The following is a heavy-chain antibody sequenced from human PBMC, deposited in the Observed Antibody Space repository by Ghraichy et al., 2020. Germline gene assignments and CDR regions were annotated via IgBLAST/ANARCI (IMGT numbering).Heavy chain of an antibody. V-gene: IGHV1-18*01. CDR3: ARGINYFDH. J-gene: IGHJ4*02. D-gene: IGHD2-21*01. CDR2: ITTSKGNT. CDR1: GYSFTNYG. Sequence: ASVKVSCKTSGYSFTNYGITWVRQAPGQGLEWMGWITTSKGNTHSAQKLQGRVTMSTDASTGTVYMELKSLTYDDTAVYYCARGINYFDHWGQGTLVTVSS.